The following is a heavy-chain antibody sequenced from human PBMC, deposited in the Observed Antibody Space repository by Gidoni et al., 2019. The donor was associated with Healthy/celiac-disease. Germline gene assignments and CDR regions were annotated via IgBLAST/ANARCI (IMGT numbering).Heavy chain of an antibody. V-gene: IGHV4-39*01. Sequence: SYYGGWTRQPPGKGLEWIGRIYYSGSTYYNPSLKRRVTITVDTSKNQFALKLSSVTAADTAVYYCAGSLGYSGYDYWGQGTLVTVSS. D-gene: IGHD5-12*01. J-gene: IGHJ4*02. CDR3: AGSLGYSGYDY. CDR1: SYY. CDR2: IYYSGST.